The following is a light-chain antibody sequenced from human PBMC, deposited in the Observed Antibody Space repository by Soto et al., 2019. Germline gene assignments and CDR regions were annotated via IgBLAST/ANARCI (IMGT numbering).Light chain of an antibody. V-gene: IGLV2-14*01. CDR2: DVS. J-gene: IGLJ1*01. CDR1: SSDVGGYNY. Sequence: LTQPASVSGSPGQSITIYCTGTSSDVGGYNYVSWYQQHPGKAPKFMIYDVSNRPSGVSNRFSGSKSGNTASLTISGLQAEDEADYYCCSYTTSNTRQIVFGTGTKVTVL. CDR3: CSYTTSNTRQIV.